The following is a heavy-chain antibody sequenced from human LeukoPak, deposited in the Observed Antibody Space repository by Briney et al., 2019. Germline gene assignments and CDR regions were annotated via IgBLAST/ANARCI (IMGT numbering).Heavy chain of an antibody. Sequence: ASVKVSCKASGYTFTSYAMHWVRQAPGQRLEWMGWINAGNGNTKYSQKFQGRVTITRDTSASTAYMELSSLRSEDTAVYYCARDPGDLSPHIAVAMGWFDPWGQGTLVTVSS. J-gene: IGHJ5*02. V-gene: IGHV1-3*01. CDR2: INAGNGNT. CDR3: ARDPGDLSPHIAVAMGWFDP. D-gene: IGHD6-19*01. CDR1: GYTFTSYA.